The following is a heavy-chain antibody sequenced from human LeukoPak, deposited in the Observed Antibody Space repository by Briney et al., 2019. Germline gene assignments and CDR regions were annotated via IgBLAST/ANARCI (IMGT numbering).Heavy chain of an antibody. Sequence: GGSLRLSCAASGFTFSSYSMNCVRQAPGKGLEWVSSISSSSSYIYYADSVKGRFTISRDNAKNSLYLQMNSLRAEDTAVYYCARDQTSRLRWLGDYYYYGMDVWGQGTTVTVSS. J-gene: IGHJ6*02. V-gene: IGHV3-21*01. D-gene: IGHD4-23*01. CDR1: GFTFSSYS. CDR2: ISSSSSYI. CDR3: ARDQTSRLRWLGDYYYYGMDV.